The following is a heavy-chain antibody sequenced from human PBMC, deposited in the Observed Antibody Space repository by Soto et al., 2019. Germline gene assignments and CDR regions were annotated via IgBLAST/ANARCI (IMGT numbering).Heavy chain of an antibody. CDR3: AKERGGKVDPGTITD. CDR2: ISGTSDNL. CDR1: GSTVQYHA. D-gene: IGHD5-12*01. Sequence: EVLLVESGGGLVQPGTSLRLSCAASGSTVQYHAMHWVRQARGKGLEWVSGISGTSDNLVYADSVKGRFTISRDNAKKSLYLQMNSLGEEDTALYYCAKERGGKVDPGTITDWGQGTLVTVSS. V-gene: IGHV3-9*01. J-gene: IGHJ4*02.